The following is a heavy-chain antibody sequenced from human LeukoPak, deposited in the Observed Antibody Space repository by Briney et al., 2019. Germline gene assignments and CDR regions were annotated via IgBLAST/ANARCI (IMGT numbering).Heavy chain of an antibody. CDR3: AKGPYDSSGYHPCDY. Sequence: PGGSLRLSCAASGFTFSSYGMHWVRQAPGKGLEWVAFIRYDGSNKYYADSVKGRFTISRDNSKNTLYLQMNSLRAEDTAVYYCAKGPYDSSGYHPCDYWGQGTLVTVSS. D-gene: IGHD3-22*01. J-gene: IGHJ4*02. CDR1: GFTFSSYG. CDR2: IRYDGSNK. V-gene: IGHV3-30*02.